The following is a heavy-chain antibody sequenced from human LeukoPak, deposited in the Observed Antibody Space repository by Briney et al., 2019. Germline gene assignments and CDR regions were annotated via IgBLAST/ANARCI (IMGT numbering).Heavy chain of an antibody. Sequence: SETLSLTCSVSGASISTYYWSWIRQPAGKGLEWIGRIYSSGSTNYNPSLKSRVTMSVDTSRNQLSLKLSSVTAADTSIYYCVGRKSTTPNWFDPWGQGTLVTVSS. J-gene: IGHJ5*02. D-gene: IGHD1-1*01. CDR3: VGRKSTTPNWFDP. CDR2: IYSSGST. V-gene: IGHV4-4*07. CDR1: GASISTYY.